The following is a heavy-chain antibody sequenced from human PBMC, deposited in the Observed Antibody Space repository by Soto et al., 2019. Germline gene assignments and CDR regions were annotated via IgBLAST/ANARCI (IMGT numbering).Heavy chain of an antibody. Sequence: ASVKVSCKASGYTFTGYYMHWVRQAPGQGLEWMGWINPNRGGTNYAQKFQGWVTMTRDTSISTAYMELSRLRSDDTAVYYCARGGYCSSTSCRRSMDVWGKGTTVTVSS. V-gene: IGHV1-2*04. D-gene: IGHD2-2*01. CDR3: ARGGYCSSTSCRRSMDV. CDR2: INPNRGGT. CDR1: GYTFTGYY. J-gene: IGHJ6*03.